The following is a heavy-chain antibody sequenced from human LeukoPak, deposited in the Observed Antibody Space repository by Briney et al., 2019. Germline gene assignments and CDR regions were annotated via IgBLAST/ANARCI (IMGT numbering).Heavy chain of an antibody. J-gene: IGHJ4*02. D-gene: IGHD4-23*01. CDR3: AKGTTLVTPFDY. Sequence: SFISFSGCTTYYPHSGKGRFTIARDNCKNSMYMQINSLRGEDTAVYYCAKGTTLVTPFDYWGQGTLVTVSS. V-gene: IGHV3-23*01. CDR2: ISFSGCTT.